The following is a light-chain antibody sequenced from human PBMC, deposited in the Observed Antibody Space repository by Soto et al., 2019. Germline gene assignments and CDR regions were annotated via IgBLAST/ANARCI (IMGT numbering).Light chain of an antibody. V-gene: IGKV1-9*01. CDR3: QQLNFFPIT. CDR1: QGISNF. Sequence: DIQLTQSPSFLSASAGDRVTITCRASQGISNFLAWYQQKPGRAPKLLIYATSTLRSGVPSRFSGSGSGTEFTLTISSLQPEDFATYYCQQLNFFPITFGQGTKVDIK. CDR2: ATS. J-gene: IGKJ1*01.